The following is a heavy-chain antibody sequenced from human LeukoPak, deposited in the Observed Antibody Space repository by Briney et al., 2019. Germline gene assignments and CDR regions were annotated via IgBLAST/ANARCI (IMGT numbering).Heavy chain of an antibody. Sequence: GGSLGLSCAASGFTFRNYVIHWVRRAPGKGLEWVAVTSSDLNVKLYADSVKGRFTISRDNSRSTLYLQMNSLRPEDTAIYYCAREGYYGSGSPPSLYFDYWGQGTLVTVSS. V-gene: IGHV3-30-3*01. CDR2: TSSDLNVK. CDR3: AREGYYGSGSPPSLYFDY. D-gene: IGHD3-10*01. CDR1: GFTFRNYV. J-gene: IGHJ4*02.